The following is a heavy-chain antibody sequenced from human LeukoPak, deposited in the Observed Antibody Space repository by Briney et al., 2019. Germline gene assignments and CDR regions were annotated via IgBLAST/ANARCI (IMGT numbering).Heavy chain of an antibody. CDR1: GYTFTGYY. Sequence: ASVKVSCKASGYTFTGYYMHWVRQAPGQGLEWMGWMNPNSGNTGYAQKFQGRVTMTRNTSISTAYMELSSLRSEDTAVYYCARDSSSSYDYWGQGTLVTVSS. CDR2: MNPNSGNT. D-gene: IGHD6-6*01. J-gene: IGHJ4*02. CDR3: ARDSSSSYDY. V-gene: IGHV1-8*02.